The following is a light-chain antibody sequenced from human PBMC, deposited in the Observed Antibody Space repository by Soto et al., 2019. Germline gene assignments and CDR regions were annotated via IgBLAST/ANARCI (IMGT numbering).Light chain of an antibody. Sequence: EIVLTQSPLSLPVTPGEPASISCRSSQSLLHSNGYDYLDWYLQKPGQSQQLLIYLGSNRSSGVPDRFSGSGSGTDFTLKISRVEAEDVGVYYCMQALQTSWTFGQGTKVDIK. CDR1: QSLLHSNGYDY. CDR2: LGS. J-gene: IGKJ1*01. V-gene: IGKV2-28*01. CDR3: MQALQTSWT.